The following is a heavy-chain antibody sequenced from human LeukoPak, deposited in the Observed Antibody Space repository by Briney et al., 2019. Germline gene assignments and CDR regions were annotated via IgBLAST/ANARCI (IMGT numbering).Heavy chain of an antibody. J-gene: IGHJ3*02. CDR1: GFMFSDYY. Sequence: GGSLRLSCAASGFMFSDYYISWIRQAPGKGLEWVSYISSSGSTISYADSVKGRFTISRDNAKNSLYLQMNSPRAEDTAVYYCARDFSYYYDSSGYYYDYAFDIWGQGTMVTVSS. CDR3: ARDFSYYYDSSGYYYDYAFDI. D-gene: IGHD3-22*01. CDR2: ISSSGSTI. V-gene: IGHV3-11*01.